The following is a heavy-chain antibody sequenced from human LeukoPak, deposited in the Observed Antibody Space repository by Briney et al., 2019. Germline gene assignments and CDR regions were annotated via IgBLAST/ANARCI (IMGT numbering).Heavy chain of an antibody. V-gene: IGHV1-46*01. CDR1: GYTFTSYY. CDR3: ARDRRDGVVVVPAAYTNWFDP. J-gene: IGHJ5*02. Sequence: ASVKVSCKASGYTFTSYYMHWVRQAPGQGLEWMGIINPSGGSTSYAQKFQGRVTMTTDTSTSTAYMELRSLRSDDTAVYYCARDRRDGVVVVPAAYTNWFDPWGQGTLVTVSS. D-gene: IGHD2-2*01. CDR2: INPSGGST.